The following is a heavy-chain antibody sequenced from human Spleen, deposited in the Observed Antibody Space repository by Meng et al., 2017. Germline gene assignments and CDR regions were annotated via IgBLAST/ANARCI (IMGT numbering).Heavy chain of an antibody. V-gene: IGHV4-34*01. CDR3: ARGITMVRGVILPYNWFDP. CDR2: INHSGST. D-gene: IGHD3-10*01. CDR1: GGSFSGYY. J-gene: IGHJ5*02. Sequence: QGQLQKGGAGLLKPSETLSLTCAVYGGSFSGYYWSWIRQPPGKGLEWIGEINHSGSTNYNPSLKSRVTISVDTSKNQFSLKLSSVTAADTAVYYCARGITMVRGVILPYNWFDPWGQGTLVTVSS.